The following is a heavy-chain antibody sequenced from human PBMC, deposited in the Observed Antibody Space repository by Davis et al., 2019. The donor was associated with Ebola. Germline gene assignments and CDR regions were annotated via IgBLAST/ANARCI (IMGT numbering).Heavy chain of an antibody. CDR2: ISWNSGSI. Sequence: SLKISCAASGFTFDDYAMHWVRQAPGKGLEWVSGISWNSGSIGYADSVKGRFTISRDNAKNSLYLQMNSLRAENTAVYYCAKDHNVVVPAANWFDPWGQGTLVTVSS. CDR3: AKDHNVVVPAANWFDP. CDR1: GFTFDDYA. V-gene: IGHV3-9*01. J-gene: IGHJ5*02. D-gene: IGHD2-2*01.